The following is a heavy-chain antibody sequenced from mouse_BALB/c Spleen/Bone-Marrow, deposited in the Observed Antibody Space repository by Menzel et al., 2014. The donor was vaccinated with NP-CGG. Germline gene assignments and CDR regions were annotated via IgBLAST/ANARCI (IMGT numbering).Heavy chain of an antibody. CDR3: TRDHDYDWYFDV. V-gene: IGHV5-17*02. CDR1: GFTFSSFG. D-gene: IGHD2-4*01. Sequence: EVKGVESGGGLVQPGGSRKLSCTASGFTFSSFGMHWVRQAPEKGLEWVAYISSDSDTIYYADTVKGRFTISRDNPKNTLFLQMTSLRSEDTAMYYCTRDHDYDWYFDVWGAGTTVTVST. CDR2: ISSDSDTI. J-gene: IGHJ1*01.